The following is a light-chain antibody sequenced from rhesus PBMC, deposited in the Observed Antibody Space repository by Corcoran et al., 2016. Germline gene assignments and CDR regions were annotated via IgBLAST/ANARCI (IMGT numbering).Light chain of an antibody. Sequence: DIQMTQSPSSLSASVGDTVTITCRASQSFSSSLAWYQQKPGKAPKLLLYNVSSLQSGVPSRFSGTKSGTDFTLTISSLQPEDFDSYYCQQYYSDPYSFGQGTKVEIK. V-gene: IGKV1-46*01. CDR2: NVS. CDR1: QSFSSS. CDR3: QQYYSDPYS. J-gene: IGKJ2*01.